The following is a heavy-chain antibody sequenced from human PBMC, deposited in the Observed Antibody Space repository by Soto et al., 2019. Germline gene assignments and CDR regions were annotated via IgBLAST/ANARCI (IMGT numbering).Heavy chain of an antibody. CDR1: GYTFTSYA. D-gene: IGHD2-15*01. V-gene: IGHV1-3*01. J-gene: IGHJ1*01. CDR3: ARDHCSGGSCYRYFQH. CDR2: INAGNGNT. Sequence: QVQLVQSGAEVKKPGASVKVSCEASGYTFTSYAMHWVRQAPGQRLEWMGWINAGNGNTKYSQKFQGRVTITRDTSASTAYMELSSLRSEDTAVYYCARDHCSGGSCYRYFQHWGQGTLVTVSS.